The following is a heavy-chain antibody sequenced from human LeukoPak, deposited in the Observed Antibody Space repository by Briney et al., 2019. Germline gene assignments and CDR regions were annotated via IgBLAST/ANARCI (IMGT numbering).Heavy chain of an antibody. D-gene: IGHD2-2*01. CDR2: ISGSGGSP. Sequence: GGSLRLSCAASGFTFSSYAMTWVRRAPGKGLEWVSAISGSGGSPYYPDSVKGRFSISRDNSKNTLYLQMNSLRAEDTAVYYCAYIEVVPAAGEPYDAFDIWGQGTMVTVSS. CDR1: GFTFSSYA. V-gene: IGHV3-23*01. J-gene: IGHJ3*02. CDR3: AYIEVVPAAGEPYDAFDI.